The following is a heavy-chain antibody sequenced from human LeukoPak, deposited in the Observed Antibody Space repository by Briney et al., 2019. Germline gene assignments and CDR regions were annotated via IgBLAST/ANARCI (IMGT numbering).Heavy chain of an antibody. J-gene: IGHJ4*02. CDR1: GYTFSIYS. CDR2: ISCSSSYI. V-gene: IGHV3-21*01. D-gene: IGHD1-14*01. Sequence: GGSLRLSCAASGYTFSIYSLNCVRQALGKGLEWVSSISCSSSYIYYADSVKGRFTISRDNAKNSLYLQMNSLRAEDTAVYYFARIGFSPPPYTRTIDYWGQGTLVTVSS. CDR3: ARIGFSPPPYTRTIDY.